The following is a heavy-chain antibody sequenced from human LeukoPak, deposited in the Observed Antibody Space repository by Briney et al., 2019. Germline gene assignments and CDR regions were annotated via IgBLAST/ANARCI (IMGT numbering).Heavy chain of an antibody. J-gene: IGHJ4*02. CDR1: GGTFSSYA. Sequence: SVKVSCKASGGTFSSYAISWVRQAPGQGLEWMGRIIPIFDTANYAQKFQGRVTITTDESTSTAYMELSSLRSEDTAVYYCARDGVGATQFDYWGQGTLVTVSS. CDR2: IIPIFDTA. D-gene: IGHD1-26*01. V-gene: IGHV1-69*05. CDR3: ARDGVGATQFDY.